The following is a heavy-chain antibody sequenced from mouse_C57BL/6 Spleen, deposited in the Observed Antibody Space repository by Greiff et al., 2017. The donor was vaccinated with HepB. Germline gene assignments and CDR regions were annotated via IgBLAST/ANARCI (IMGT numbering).Heavy chain of an antibody. D-gene: IGHD4-1*01. J-gene: IGHJ4*01. CDR2: IYPGSGNT. CDR3: AREVELGRLLAIDD. V-gene: IGHV1-76*01. Sequence: QVQLQQSGAELVRPGASVKLSCKASGYTFTDYYINWVKQRPGQGLEWIARIYPGSGNTYYNEKFNGKATLTAEKSSSTAYMQLSSLTSEDSAVYFCAREVELGRLLAIDDWGKGTSVSVSS. CDR1: GYTFTDYY.